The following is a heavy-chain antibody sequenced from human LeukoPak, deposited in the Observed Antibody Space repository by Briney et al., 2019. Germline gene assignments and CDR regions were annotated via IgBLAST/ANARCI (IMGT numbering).Heavy chain of an antibody. D-gene: IGHD2-15*01. CDR2: IYWNDDK. J-gene: IGHJ4*02. CDR3: AHRRGAMTPAPFDY. CDR1: GGSISSGDYY. Sequence: TLSLTCTVSGGSISSGDYYWSWVHQPPGKGLEWLALIYWNDDKRYSPSLKSRLTITKDTSKNQVVLTMTNMDPVDTATYYCAHRRGAMTPAPFDYWGQGTLVTVSS. V-gene: IGHV2-5*01.